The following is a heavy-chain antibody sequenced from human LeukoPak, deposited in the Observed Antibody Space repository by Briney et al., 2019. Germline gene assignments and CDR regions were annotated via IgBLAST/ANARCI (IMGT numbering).Heavy chain of an antibody. Sequence: ASVKVSCKASGYTFTSYYMHWVRQAPGQGLEWMGIINPSGGSTSYAQKFQGRVTMTSDTSTSTVYMELSSLRSEDTAVYYCARDRGWVWSGDYYYGMDVWGQGTTVTVSS. CDR3: ARDRGWVWSGDYYYGMDV. CDR2: INPSGGST. V-gene: IGHV1-46*01. CDR1: GYTFTSYY. J-gene: IGHJ6*02. D-gene: IGHD3-10*01.